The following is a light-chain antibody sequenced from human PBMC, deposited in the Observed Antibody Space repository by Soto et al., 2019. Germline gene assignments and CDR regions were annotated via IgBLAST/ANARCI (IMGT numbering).Light chain of an antibody. Sequence: QSALTQPRSVSGSPGQSVTISCTGISSDVCGYNYVSWYQQHPGKAPKLMIYDVNKRPSGVPDRFSDSKSCNTASLTISGLQAEDEAGYYCCSFAGNFGVFGTGTKLTVL. CDR3: CSFAGNFGV. V-gene: IGLV2-11*01. J-gene: IGLJ1*01. CDR1: SSDVCGYNY. CDR2: DVN.